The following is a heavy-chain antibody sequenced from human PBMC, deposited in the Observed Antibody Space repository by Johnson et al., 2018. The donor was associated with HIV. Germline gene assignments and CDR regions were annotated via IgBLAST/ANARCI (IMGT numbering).Heavy chain of an antibody. CDR1: GFTFSSYG. D-gene: IGHD3-22*01. J-gene: IGHJ3*02. Sequence: VQLVESGGGVVQPGRSLRLSCAASGFTFSSYGMHWVRQAPGKGLEYVSAISSNGGSTYYANSVKGRFTISRDNSKNTLYLQMGSLRAEDMAVYYCARVGSYYYDSIGSALGAFDIWGQGTMVTVSS. CDR3: ARVGSYYYDSIGSALGAFDI. V-gene: IGHV3-64*01. CDR2: ISSNGGST.